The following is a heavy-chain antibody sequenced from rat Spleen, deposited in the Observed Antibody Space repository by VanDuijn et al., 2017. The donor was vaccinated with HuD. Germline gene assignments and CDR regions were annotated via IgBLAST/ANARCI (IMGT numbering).Heavy chain of an antibody. J-gene: IGHJ2*01. CDR3: ARSYGITPFDY. Sequence: EVQLQESGPGLVKPSQSLSLTCSVTGYSITSGYGWCWIRKFPGNKLEWMGYINNAGTTNYNPSLKSRISITRDTSKNQFFLQVNSVTTEDTATYYCARSYGITPFDYWGQGVMVTVSS. D-gene: IGHD1-4*01. V-gene: IGHV3-3*01. CDR2: INNAGTT. CDR1: GYSITSGYG.